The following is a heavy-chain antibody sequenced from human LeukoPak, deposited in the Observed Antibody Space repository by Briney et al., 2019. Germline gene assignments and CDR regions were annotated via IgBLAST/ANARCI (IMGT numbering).Heavy chain of an antibody. D-gene: IGHD3-3*01. CDR3: TRWGSRAGYDFWSGYSDY. Sequence: GGSLRLSCAASGFTFSGSAIHWVRQASGKGLEWVGRIRSKANSYATAYAASVKGRFTISRDDSKNTAYLQMNSLKTEDTAVYYCTRWGSRAGYDFWSGYSDYWGQGTLVTVSP. J-gene: IGHJ4*02. V-gene: IGHV3-73*01. CDR1: GFTFSGSA. CDR2: IRSKANSYAT.